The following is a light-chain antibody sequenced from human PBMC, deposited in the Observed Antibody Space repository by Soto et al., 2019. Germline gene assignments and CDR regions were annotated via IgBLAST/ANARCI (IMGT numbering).Light chain of an antibody. CDR2: DVS. Sequence: QSALTQPPSASGSPGQSVTISCTGTSSDVGGYDYVSWYQQHPGKAPKLMIHDVSKRPSGVPDRFSGSKSGNTASLTGSGLQAEDEADYYCSSYAGSNNYVFGTGTKLTVL. V-gene: IGLV2-8*01. J-gene: IGLJ1*01. CDR1: SSDVGGYDY. CDR3: SSYAGSNNYV.